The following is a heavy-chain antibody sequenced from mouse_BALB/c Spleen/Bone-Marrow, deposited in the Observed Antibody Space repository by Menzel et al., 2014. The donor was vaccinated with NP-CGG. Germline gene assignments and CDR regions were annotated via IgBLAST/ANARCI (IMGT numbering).Heavy chain of an antibody. Sequence: VQLQQSGAELARPGASVRLSCKTSGYTFTTYWMQWVKQRPGQGLEWIGAIYPGNGDTRYTQKFEGKATLTADKSSSTAYMQLSSLASEDSAVYFCTREPPNWGDYWGQGTTLTVSS. V-gene: IGHV1-87*01. CDR3: TREPPNWGDY. J-gene: IGHJ2*01. D-gene: IGHD4-1*01. CDR1: GYTFTTYW. CDR2: IYPGNGDT.